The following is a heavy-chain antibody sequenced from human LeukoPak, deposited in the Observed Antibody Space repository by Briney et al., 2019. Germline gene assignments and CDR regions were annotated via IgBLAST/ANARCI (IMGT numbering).Heavy chain of an antibody. CDR1: GFTFSSYW. Sequence: GGSLRLSCAASGFTFSSYWMSWVRQAPGKGREWVANIKQDGSEKYYVDSVKGRFTISRDNAKNSLYLQMNSLRAEDTAVYYCAKAGTGNYFDYWGQGTLVTVSS. V-gene: IGHV3-7*01. CDR3: AKAGTGNYFDY. D-gene: IGHD1/OR15-1a*01. CDR2: IKQDGSEK. J-gene: IGHJ4*02.